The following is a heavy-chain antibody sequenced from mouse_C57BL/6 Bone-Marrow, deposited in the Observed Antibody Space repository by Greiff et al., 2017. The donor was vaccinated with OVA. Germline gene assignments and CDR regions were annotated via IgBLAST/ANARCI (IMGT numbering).Heavy chain of an antibody. V-gene: IGHV10-1*01. D-gene: IGHD1-1*01. Sequence: DVKLVESGGGLVQPKGSLKLSCAASGFSFNTYAMNWVRQAPGKGLEWVARIRSKSNNYATYYADSVKDRFTISRDDSESMLYLQMNNLKTEDTAMYYCVRQSHYYGSSYWYFDVWGTGTTVTVSS. J-gene: IGHJ1*03. CDR1: GFSFNTYA. CDR2: IRSKSNNYAT. CDR3: VRQSHYYGSSYWYFDV.